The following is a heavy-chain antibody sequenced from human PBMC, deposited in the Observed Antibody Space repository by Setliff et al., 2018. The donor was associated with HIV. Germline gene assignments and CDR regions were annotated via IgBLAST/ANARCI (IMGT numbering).Heavy chain of an antibody. V-gene: IGHV1-18*04. CDR1: GYTFTGYY. J-gene: IGHJ3*02. D-gene: IGHD2-2*01. Sequence: ASVKVSCKASGYTFTGYYLHWVRQAPGQGLEWMGWITGYNGNTNYAQKFQGRVTITTDESTSTAYMELSSLRSEDTAVYYCRWGPAAIWDAFDIWGQGTMVTVSS. CDR2: ITGYNGNT. CDR3: RWGPAAIWDAFDI.